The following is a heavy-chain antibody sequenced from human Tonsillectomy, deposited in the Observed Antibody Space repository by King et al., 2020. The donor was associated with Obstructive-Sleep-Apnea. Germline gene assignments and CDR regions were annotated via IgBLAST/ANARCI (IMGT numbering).Heavy chain of an antibody. CDR3: AREDGDYKSPIGY. CDR2: ISYDGSNK. Sequence: VQLVESGGGVVQPGRSLRLSCAASGFTFSSYAIHWVRQAPGKGLEWVAVISYDGSNKYYADSVKGRFTISRDNSKNTLYLQMNSLRAEDTAVYYCAREDGDYKSPIGYWGQGTLVTVSS. V-gene: IGHV3-30*04. CDR1: GFTFSSYA. J-gene: IGHJ4*02. D-gene: IGHD4/OR15-4a*01.